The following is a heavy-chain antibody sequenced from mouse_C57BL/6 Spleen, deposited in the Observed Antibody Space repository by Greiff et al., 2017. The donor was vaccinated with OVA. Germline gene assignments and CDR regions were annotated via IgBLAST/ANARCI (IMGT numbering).Heavy chain of an antibody. CDR2: ISSGSSTI. CDR1: GFTFSDYG. V-gene: IGHV5-17*01. J-gene: IGHJ2*01. D-gene: IGHD4-1*02. CDR3: ARGSTGYYFDY. Sequence: DVMLVESGGGLVKPGGSLKLSCAASGFTFSDYGMHWVRQAPEKGLEWVAYISSGSSTIYYADTVKGRFTISRDNAKNTLFLQMTSLRSEDTAMYYCARGSTGYYFDYWGQGTTLTVSS.